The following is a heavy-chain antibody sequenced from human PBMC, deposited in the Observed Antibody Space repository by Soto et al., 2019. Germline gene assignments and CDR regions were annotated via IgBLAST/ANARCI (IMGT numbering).Heavy chain of an antibody. CDR2: VSPPFRTS. D-gene: IGHD3-10*01. V-gene: IGHV1-69*01. J-gene: IGHJ6*02. CDR1: GVSFNNNG. CDR3: ARVLYYGSGSYSPYGMDV. Sequence: QVQLVQSGAEVKKPGSSVKVSCKTSGVSFNNNGIGWVRQAPGHGLEWMGGVSPPFRTSNYARKFQGIISITADASTGTVTMELSSLTSEDTAQYYCARVLYYGSGSYSPYGMDVWGQGTTVTVSS.